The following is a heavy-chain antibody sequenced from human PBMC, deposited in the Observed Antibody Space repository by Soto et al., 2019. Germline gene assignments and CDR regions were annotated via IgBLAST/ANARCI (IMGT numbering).Heavy chain of an antibody. V-gene: IGHV1-18*01. Sequence: QVQLVQSGAEVKKPGASVKVSCKASGYTFTTYGISWVRQAPGQGLEWMGWISAYNDNTNYAQQLQGRVTMTTDTSTSTAYLELRSLRSDDTAVYYCARDLAAAVASAFLDYWGQGTLVTVSS. CDR2: ISAYNDNT. D-gene: IGHD6-13*01. CDR3: ARDLAAAVASAFLDY. CDR1: GYTFTTYG. J-gene: IGHJ4*02.